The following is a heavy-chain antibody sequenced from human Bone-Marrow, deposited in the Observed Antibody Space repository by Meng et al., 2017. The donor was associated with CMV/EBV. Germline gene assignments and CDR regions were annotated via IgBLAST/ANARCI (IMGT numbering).Heavy chain of an antibody. CDR2: ISAYNGNT. D-gene: IGHD1-26*01. CDR3: ARESIVGATIDHAFDI. V-gene: IGHV1-18*01. J-gene: IGHJ3*02. CDR1: GGTFSSYA. Sequence: ASVKVSCKASGGTFSSYAISWVRQAPGQGLEWMGWISAYNGNTNYAQKLQGRVTMTTDTSTSTAYMELRSLRSDDTAVYYCARESIVGATIDHAFDIWGQGTMVTVSS.